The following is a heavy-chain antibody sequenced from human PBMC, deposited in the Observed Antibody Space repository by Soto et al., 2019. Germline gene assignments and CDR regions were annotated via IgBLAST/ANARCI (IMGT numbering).Heavy chain of an antibody. J-gene: IGHJ4*02. CDR3: ARLYYYDSSGYYHHFDY. V-gene: IGHV4-30-2*01. D-gene: IGHD3-22*01. Sequence: PSETLSLTCTVSGGSISSGGYSWSWIRQPPGKGLEWIGYIYHSGSTYYNPSLKSRVTISVDRSKNQFSLKLSSVTAADTAVYYCARLYYYDSSGYYHHFDYWGQGTLVTVS. CDR2: IYHSGST. CDR1: GGSISSGGYS.